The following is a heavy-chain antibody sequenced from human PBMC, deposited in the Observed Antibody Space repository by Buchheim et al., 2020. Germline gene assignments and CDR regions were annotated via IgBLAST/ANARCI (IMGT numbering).Heavy chain of an antibody. Sequence: QVQLVESGGGVVQPGGSLRLSCAASGFTFSIYGMDWVRQAPGKGLEWVAVISNDGSDKYYADSVKGRFTISRDNSKKTLSLQMNSLRAEDTAVYYCAKSHSSDWYSFDYWGQGT. CDR1: GFTFSIYG. J-gene: IGHJ4*02. D-gene: IGHD6-19*01. CDR3: AKSHSSDWYSFDY. V-gene: IGHV3-30*18. CDR2: ISNDGSDK.